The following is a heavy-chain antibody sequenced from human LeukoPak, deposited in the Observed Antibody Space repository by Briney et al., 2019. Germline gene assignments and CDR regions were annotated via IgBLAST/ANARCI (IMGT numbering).Heavy chain of an antibody. J-gene: IGHJ3*01. D-gene: IGHD2-15*01. CDR1: GFTFDDYG. V-gene: IGHV3-20*04. CDR2: INWNGGGT. Sequence: GGSLRLSCAASGFTFDDYGMNWVRQAPGKGLEWVSGINWNGGGTSYADSVKGRFTISRDNAKNSLYLQMNSLRAEDTALYYCAKDRGGSSQLGDAFDVWGQGTMVSVSS. CDR3: AKDRGGSSQLGDAFDV.